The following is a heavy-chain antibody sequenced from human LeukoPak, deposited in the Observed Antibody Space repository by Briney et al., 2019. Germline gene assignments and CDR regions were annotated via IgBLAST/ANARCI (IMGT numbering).Heavy chain of an antibody. D-gene: IGHD6-13*01. CDR2: ISYDGNNK. J-gene: IGHJ4*02. Sequence: GESLRLSCAASGFTFSTSVMHWVRQAPGKGREWVAVISYDGNNKYYAASVKGRFPISRDNSKHPLYVQMNSLRAEDTALYYCAKEVIAAGGNFEYWGQGTLVTVSS. CDR1: GFTFSTSV. V-gene: IGHV3-30*18. CDR3: AKEVIAAGGNFEY.